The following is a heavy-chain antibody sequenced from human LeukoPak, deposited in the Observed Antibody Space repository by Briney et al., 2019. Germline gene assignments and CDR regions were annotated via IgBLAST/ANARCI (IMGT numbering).Heavy chain of an antibody. V-gene: IGHV3-23*01. J-gene: IGHJ5*02. CDR1: GFTFSSYA. CDR3: AKVPYDFWSGYSNWFDP. D-gene: IGHD3-3*01. Sequence: GSLRLSCAASGFTFSSYAMSWVRQAPGKGLEWVSAISGSGGSTYYADSVKGRFTISRDNSKNTLYLQMNSLRAEDTAVYYCAKVPYDFWSGYSNWFDPWGQGTLVTVSS. CDR2: ISGSGGST.